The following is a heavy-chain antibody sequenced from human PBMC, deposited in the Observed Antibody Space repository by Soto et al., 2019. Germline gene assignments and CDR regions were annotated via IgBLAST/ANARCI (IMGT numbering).Heavy chain of an antibody. CDR1: EGAMKTFY. Sequence: PSLPSTDREGAMKTFYVSWVRQRAGKELEWIGRIFSSASTSFNPSLESRVAMSVDTSKNHFSLNLSSVTAADMAVYYCAREGSYSAYNFAHGIQLWAFDFWGQGALVTVSS. CDR2: IFSSAST. CDR3: AREGSYSAYNFAHGIQLWAFDF. D-gene: IGHD5-12*01. J-gene: IGHJ4*02. V-gene: IGHV4-4*07.